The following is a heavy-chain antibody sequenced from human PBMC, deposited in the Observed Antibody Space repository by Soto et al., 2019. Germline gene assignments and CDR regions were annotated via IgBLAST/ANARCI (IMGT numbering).Heavy chain of an antibody. CDR3: ARNINSGNYYYFDY. D-gene: IGHD1-26*01. CDR1: GFTFSSYA. J-gene: IGHJ4*02. CDR2: ISGSGAGT. V-gene: IGHV3-23*01. Sequence: GSPRLSFAASGFTFSSYAMTWVSQAQGKGLDWVSAISGSGAGTSYAGSVKGRFTISRDSSKKSLYLKMKSLGADDTAIYYCARNINSGNYYYFDYWGQGTLVTVSS.